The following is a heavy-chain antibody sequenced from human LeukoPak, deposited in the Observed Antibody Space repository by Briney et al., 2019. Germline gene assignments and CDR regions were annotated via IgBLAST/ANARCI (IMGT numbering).Heavy chain of an antibody. V-gene: IGHV4-59*12. CDR3: ARGGEYSSSFDAFDI. CDR1: GGSMSSFY. D-gene: IGHD6-6*01. CDR2: MYHSGST. J-gene: IGHJ3*02. Sequence: SETLSLTCTVSGGSMSSFYWSWIRQPPGKGLEWIGYMYHSGSTNYNPSLKSRVTVSVDTSKNQFSLQLNSVTPEDTAVYYCARGGEYSSSFDAFDIWGQGTMVTVSS.